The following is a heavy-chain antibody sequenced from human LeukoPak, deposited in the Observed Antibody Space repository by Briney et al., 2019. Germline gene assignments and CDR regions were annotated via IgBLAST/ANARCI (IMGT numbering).Heavy chain of an antibody. V-gene: IGHV4-4*07. CDR2: IYTRGST. J-gene: IGHJ4*02. CDR3: ARGGTYGSGRNQHTTLDY. Sequence: SETLSLTCTVSGGSISNDYWSWIRQAAGEEQEWIGRIYTRGSTNYNPSLTSRVTISLDNSKKQFYLNLNSVTAADTAVYYCARGGTYGSGRNQHTTLDYWGQGILVTVSS. CDR1: GGSISNDY. D-gene: IGHD3-10*01.